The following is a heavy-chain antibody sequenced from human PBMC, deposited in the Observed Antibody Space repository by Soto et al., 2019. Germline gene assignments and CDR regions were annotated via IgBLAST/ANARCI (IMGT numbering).Heavy chain of an antibody. CDR2: IGTAGDAI. D-gene: IGHD4-17*01. CDR3: ATYGQHLMDS. Sequence: EVHLLESGGGLVQPGGSLRLSCAASGFTFSSFAMKWVRQAPGKGLEWVSVIGTAGDAIHYADSVKGRFTISRDNSKNTVNLQMNSLRAEDTAVYYCATYGQHLMDSWGQGTLVTVSS. J-gene: IGHJ4*02. CDR1: GFTFSSFA. V-gene: IGHV3-23*01.